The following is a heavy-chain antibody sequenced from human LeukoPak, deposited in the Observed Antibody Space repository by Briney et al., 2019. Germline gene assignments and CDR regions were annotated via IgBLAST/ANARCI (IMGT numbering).Heavy chain of an antibody. D-gene: IGHD7-27*01. CDR2: ISYDGSNK. Sequence: GGSLRLSCAASGFTFSSYAMHWVRQAPGKGLEWVAVISYDGSNKYYADSVKGRFTISRDNSKNTLYLQMNSLRAEDTAVYYCARETGDRAGIAFDIWGQGTMVTVSS. CDR3: ARETGDRAGIAFDI. V-gene: IGHV3-30-3*01. J-gene: IGHJ3*02. CDR1: GFTFSSYA.